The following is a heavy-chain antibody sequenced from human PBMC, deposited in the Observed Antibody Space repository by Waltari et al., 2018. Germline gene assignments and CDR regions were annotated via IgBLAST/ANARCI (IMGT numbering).Heavy chain of an antibody. CDR2: ISWNSGSI. CDR3: AKDRGITMVRGVIPFFDY. V-gene: IGHV3-9*01. J-gene: IGHJ4*02. D-gene: IGHD3-10*01. CDR1: GFTFDDYA. Sequence: EVQLVESGGGLVQPGRSLRLSCAASGFTFDDYAMHWVRQAPGKGLEWVSGISWNSGSIGYADSVKGRFTISRDNAKNSLYLQMNSLRAEDTALYYCAKDRGITMVRGVIPFFDYWGQGTLVTVSS.